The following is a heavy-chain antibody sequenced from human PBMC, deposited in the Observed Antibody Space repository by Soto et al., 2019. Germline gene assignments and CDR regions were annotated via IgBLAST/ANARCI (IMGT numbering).Heavy chain of an antibody. CDR3: VRDRRASSSSATGWFDP. CDR1: GFTFNSYA. Sequence: GGSLRLSCAASGFTFNSYAMSWVRQAPGKGLEWVSAISASGDSTYYADAVKGRFTISRDNSKNTLYLEMNNLRAEDTAVYYCVRDRRASSSSATGWFDPWGQGTLVTVSS. CDR2: ISASGDST. J-gene: IGHJ5*02. V-gene: IGHV3-23*01. D-gene: IGHD6-6*01.